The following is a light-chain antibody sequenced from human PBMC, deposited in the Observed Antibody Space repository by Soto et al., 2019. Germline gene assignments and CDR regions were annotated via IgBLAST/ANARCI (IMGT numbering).Light chain of an antibody. J-gene: IGKJ4*01. Sequence: EIDLTQSPGTLSLSPGERATLSCRASQSVSSYLAWYQRKPGQAPRLLIYDASNRATGIPARFSGSGSGTEFTLTISSLEPEDFAVYDCQQRSNWLTFGGGTKVDIK. CDR2: DAS. V-gene: IGKV3-11*01. CDR3: QQRSNWLT. CDR1: QSVSSY.